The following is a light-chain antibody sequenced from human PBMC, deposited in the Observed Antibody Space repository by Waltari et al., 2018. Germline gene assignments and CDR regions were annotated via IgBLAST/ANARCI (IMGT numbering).Light chain of an antibody. Sequence: EIVLTQSPATLSLSQGESATLSCRASHSVSRYLAWYQQRPGQAPRLLIFDASFRATGIPARFSGSGSETDFTLTISSLEPEDCAVYYCQQRSNWPLTFGGGTKVEIK. J-gene: IGKJ4*01. CDR1: HSVSRY. V-gene: IGKV3-11*01. CDR3: QQRSNWPLT. CDR2: DAS.